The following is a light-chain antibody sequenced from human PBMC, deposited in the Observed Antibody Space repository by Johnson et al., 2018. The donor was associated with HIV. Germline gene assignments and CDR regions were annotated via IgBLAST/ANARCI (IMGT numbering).Light chain of an antibody. Sequence: QSVLTQPPSVSAAPRQQVTISCSGSSSHIGNNYVSWYQQLPGTPPNLLIYDTNHRPPGIPDRFPGPTSVTSATLGIPGLPTGDEADYYCGTWDSSLSAEAVFGTGTKVTVL. CDR1: SSHIGNNY. J-gene: IGLJ1*01. V-gene: IGLV1-51*01. CDR2: DTN. CDR3: GTWDSSLSAEAV.